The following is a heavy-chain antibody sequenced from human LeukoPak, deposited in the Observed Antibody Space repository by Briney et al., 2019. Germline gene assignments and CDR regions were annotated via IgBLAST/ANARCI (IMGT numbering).Heavy chain of an antibody. V-gene: IGHV1-8*03. CDR3: ARGRTRSSTSCLGC. J-gene: IGHJ4*02. D-gene: IGHD2-2*01. Sequence: ASVKVSCKASGYTFTSYDINWVRQATEQGLEWMGWMNPNSGNTGCAQKFQGRVTITRNTSISTAYMELSSLRSEDTAVYYCARGRTRSSTSCLGCWGQGTLVTVSS. CDR1: GYTFTSYD. CDR2: MNPNSGNT.